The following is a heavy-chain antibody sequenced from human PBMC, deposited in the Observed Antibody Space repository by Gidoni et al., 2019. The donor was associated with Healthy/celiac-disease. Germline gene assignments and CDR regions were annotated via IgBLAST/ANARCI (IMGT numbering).Heavy chain of an antibody. CDR3: ARECLAWYFDL. Sequence: VQLVESGGGLVKPGGSLRLTCAASGFAFSSSSMNWVRQAPGKGLEWVSSISSSSSYIYYADSVKGRFTISRDNAKHSLYLQMNSLRAEDTAVYYCARECLAWYFDLWGRGTLVTVSS. CDR2: ISSSSSYI. J-gene: IGHJ2*01. V-gene: IGHV3-21*01. CDR1: GFAFSSSS.